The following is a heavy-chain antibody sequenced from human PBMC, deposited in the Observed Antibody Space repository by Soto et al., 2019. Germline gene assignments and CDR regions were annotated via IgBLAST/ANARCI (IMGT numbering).Heavy chain of an antibody. CDR2: IIPIFGTA. CDR1: GGTFSSYA. V-gene: IGHV1-69*13. CDR3: ARYKLYDGPFDY. D-gene: IGHD3-16*01. J-gene: IGHJ4*02. Sequence: ASVKVSCKASGGTFSSYAISWVRQAPGQGLEWMGGIIPIFGTANYAQKFQGRVTITADESTSTAYMELSSLRSEDTAVYYCARYKLYDGPFDYWGQGTLVTVSS.